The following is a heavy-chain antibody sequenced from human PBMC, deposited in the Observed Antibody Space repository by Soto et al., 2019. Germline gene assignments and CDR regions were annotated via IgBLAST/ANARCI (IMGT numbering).Heavy chain of an antibody. J-gene: IGHJ6*02. Sequence: QVQLQQWGAGLLKPSETLSLTCAVYGGSFSGYYWSWIRQPPGKGLEWIGEINHSGSTNYNPSRKSRVTTSVDTFKNQFSLRLSSVTAADTAVYDCARVSDIVATIHPPPSGGYYYYGMDVWGQGTTVTVSS. CDR2: INHSGST. V-gene: IGHV4-34*01. CDR1: GGSFSGYY. D-gene: IGHD5-12*01. CDR3: ARVSDIVATIHPPPSGGYYYYGMDV.